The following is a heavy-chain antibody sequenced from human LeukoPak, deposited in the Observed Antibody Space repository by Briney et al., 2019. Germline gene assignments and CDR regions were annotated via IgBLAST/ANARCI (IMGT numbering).Heavy chain of an antibody. Sequence: GGSLRLSCTGSGFNFGFGAYSVSWVRQAPGKGLEWVGFIRANKYGGTTEYAASVKGRFAISRDDSKSIAYLQLNSLKTEDTAMYYCTAEQNYWGQGTLVAVSS. CDR3: TAEQNY. V-gene: IGHV3-49*04. J-gene: IGHJ4*02. CDR1: GFNFGFGAYS. CDR2: IRANKYGGTT.